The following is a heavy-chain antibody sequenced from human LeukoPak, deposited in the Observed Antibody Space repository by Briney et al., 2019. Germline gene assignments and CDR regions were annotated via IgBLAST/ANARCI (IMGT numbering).Heavy chain of an antibody. J-gene: IGHJ3*02. CDR3: AAVSHLAFDI. CDR1: GFTLSNYW. Sequence: GGSLRLSCAATGFTLSNYWMSWVRRAPGKGLEWVANIKQDGDEKYYVDSVRGRFTISRDNAKNSVYLQVTSLRVEDTAVDYCAAVSHLAFDIWGQGTMVTVSS. D-gene: IGHD3-3*02. V-gene: IGHV3-7*01. CDR2: IKQDGDEK.